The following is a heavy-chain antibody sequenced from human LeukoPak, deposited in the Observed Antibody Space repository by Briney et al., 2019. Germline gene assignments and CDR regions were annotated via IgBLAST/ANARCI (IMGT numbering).Heavy chain of an antibody. D-gene: IGHD2-21*02. Sequence: GASVKVSCKASGYTLTDHYIHWVRQAPGQGLEWMGWLNPKTGGTNYAQTFQGRVTMTRDTSISTAYMELSRLTSDDTAVYYFARVTANNVSWFDPWGQGTLVTVSS. V-gene: IGHV1-2*02. J-gene: IGHJ5*02. CDR1: GYTLTDHY. CDR2: LNPKTGGT. CDR3: ARVTANNVSWFDP.